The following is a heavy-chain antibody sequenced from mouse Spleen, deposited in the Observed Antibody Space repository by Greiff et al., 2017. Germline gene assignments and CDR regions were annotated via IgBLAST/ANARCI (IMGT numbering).Heavy chain of an antibody. D-gene: IGHD2-14*01. V-gene: IGHV1-63*02. CDR1: GYTFTNYW. J-gene: IGHJ4*01. Sequence: VQLQQSGAELVRPGTSVKISCKASGYTFTNYWLGWVKQRPGHGLEWIGDIYPGGGYTNYNEKFKGKATLTADTSSSTAYMQLSSLTSEDSAVYFCARPSRYDDDALAMDYWGQGTSVTVSS. CDR3: ARPSRYDDDALAMDY. CDR2: IYPGGGYT.